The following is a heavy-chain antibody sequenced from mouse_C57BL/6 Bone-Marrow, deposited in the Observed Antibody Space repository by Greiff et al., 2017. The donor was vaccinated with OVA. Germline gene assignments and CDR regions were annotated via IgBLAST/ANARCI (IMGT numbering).Heavy chain of an antibody. V-gene: IGHV5-6*01. J-gene: IGHJ1*03. CDR3: ARTVWLLRGDWYFDV. CDR2: ISSGGSYT. CDR1: GFTFSSYG. Sequence: EVQVVESGGDLVKPGGSLKLSCAASGFTFSSYGMSWVRQTPDKRLEWVATISSGGSYTSYPDSVKGRFTISRDNAKNTLYLQMSSLKSEDTAMYYCARTVWLLRGDWYFDVWGTGTTVTVSS. D-gene: IGHD2-3*01.